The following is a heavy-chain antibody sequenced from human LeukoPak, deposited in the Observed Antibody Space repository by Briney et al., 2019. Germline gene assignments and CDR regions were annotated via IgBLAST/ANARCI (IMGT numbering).Heavy chain of an antibody. Sequence: GGSLRLSCAASGFTFSSYAMSWVRQAPGKGLEWVSATSASGGSTYYADSVKGRFTISRDNSKNTLYLQMNSLRAEDTAVYYCAKDAVTYYYATNWFDPWGQGTLVTVSS. CDR3: AKDAVTYYYATNWFDP. CDR1: GFTFSSYA. CDR2: TSASGGST. V-gene: IGHV3-23*01. J-gene: IGHJ5*02. D-gene: IGHD3-10*01.